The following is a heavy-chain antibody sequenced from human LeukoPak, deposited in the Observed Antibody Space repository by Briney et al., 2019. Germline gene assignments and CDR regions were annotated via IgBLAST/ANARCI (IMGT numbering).Heavy chain of an antibody. J-gene: IGHJ4*02. Sequence: PSETLSLTCTVSGGSISSSRYYWGWVRQAPGKGLEWVSVIYTGGNTHYTDSVTGRFTISRDNSKNTLYLQMNSLRAEDTAVYYCARDIQGHWGLGFDCWGQGTLVTVSS. CDR1: GGSISSSRYY. CDR2: IYTGGNT. CDR3: ARDIQGHWGLGFDC. D-gene: IGHD2-21*01. V-gene: IGHV3-66*01.